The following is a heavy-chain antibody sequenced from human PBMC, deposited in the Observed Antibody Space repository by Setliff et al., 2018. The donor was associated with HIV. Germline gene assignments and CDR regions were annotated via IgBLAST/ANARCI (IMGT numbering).Heavy chain of an antibody. D-gene: IGHD3-9*01. J-gene: IGHJ4*03. CDR1: GDKFPNYY. Sequence: GASLKISCKDSGDKFPNYYLGWVRQMPGKGLEWIGVIYVSDSDIRYSPSFQVQVTISADKSINTAYLQLNSLRASDTAIYYCTKGGGLNFRYHDWFVKIWGQGTLVTVSS. CDR3: TKGGGLNFRYHDWFVKI. CDR2: IYVSDSDI. V-gene: IGHV5-51*01.